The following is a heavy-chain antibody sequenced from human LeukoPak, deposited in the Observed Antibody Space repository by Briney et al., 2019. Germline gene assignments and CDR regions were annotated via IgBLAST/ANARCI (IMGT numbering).Heavy chain of an antibody. CDR3: ARLGIAAAGKGGDY. CDR2: ISSSSSTI. V-gene: IGHV3-48*01. Sequence: GGSLRLSCAASGFTFSSYSMNWVRQAPGKGLEWVSYISSSSSTIYYADSVKGRFTIPRDNAKNSLYLQMNSLRAEDTAVYYCARLGIAAAGKGGDYWGQGTLVTVSS. J-gene: IGHJ4*02. CDR1: GFTFSSYS. D-gene: IGHD6-13*01.